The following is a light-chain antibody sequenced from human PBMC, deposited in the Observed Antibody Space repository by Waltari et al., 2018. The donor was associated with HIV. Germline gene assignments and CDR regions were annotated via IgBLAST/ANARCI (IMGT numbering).Light chain of an antibody. Sequence: QSVLTQPTSASGTPGQKITISCSGNISNIGSNSVNWYQQFSGAAPKPLIFSNNQHPSGVPARFSGSKSGSAASLAISGLHSDDEAIYHCATWDDTLSGPVFGGGTKLTVL. CDR1: ISNIGSNS. J-gene: IGLJ3*02. V-gene: IGLV1-44*01. CDR2: SNN. CDR3: ATWDDTLSGPV.